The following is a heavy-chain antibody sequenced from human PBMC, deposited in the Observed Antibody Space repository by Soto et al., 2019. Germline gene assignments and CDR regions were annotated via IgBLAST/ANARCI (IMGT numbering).Heavy chain of an antibody. CDR1: GGTFSSYA. Sequence: QVQLVQSGAAVKKPGSSVKVSCKASGGTFSSYAISWVRQAPGQGLEWMGGLIPILGTANYAQTSQRRVTITADESTSTAYMELSSLSSEDTAVYYCAWGRWLPYYYGMDVGGQGTTVTVSS. V-gene: IGHV1-69*11. CDR2: LIPILGTA. CDR3: AWGRWLPYYYGMDV. D-gene: IGHD7-27*01. J-gene: IGHJ6*02.